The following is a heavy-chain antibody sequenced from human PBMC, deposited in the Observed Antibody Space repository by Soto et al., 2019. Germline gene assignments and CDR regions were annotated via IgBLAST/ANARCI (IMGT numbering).Heavy chain of an antibody. V-gene: IGHV3-23*01. Sequence: DVQLLESGGGLVQPGGSLTLSCAASGFTFSNYAMHWVRQAPGKGLEWVSTFKDSGESTFYLDSVRGRFTISRDHSKDTLYLQMPSLRVEATALYHCVKGGASYTSCWYANWGQGILVTVSS. CDR2: FKDSGEST. CDR3: VKGGASYTSCWYAN. CDR1: GFTFSNYA. D-gene: IGHD6-13*01. J-gene: IGHJ4*02.